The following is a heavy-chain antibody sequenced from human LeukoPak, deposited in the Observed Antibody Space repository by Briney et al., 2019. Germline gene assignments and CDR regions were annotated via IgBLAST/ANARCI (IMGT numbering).Heavy chain of an antibody. D-gene: IGHD3-16*02. J-gene: IGHJ5*02. Sequence: GGSLRLSCAASGFTFSTYWMTWVRQAPGKGLEWVANIKEDGTENKYVDSVKGRFAISRDNAKNSVYLHMSSLRVDDTAVYYRARIIRDGQYRWFDPWGQGTLVTVTS. CDR1: GFTFSTYW. V-gene: IGHV3-7*01. CDR3: ARIIRDGQYRWFDP. CDR2: IKEDGTEN.